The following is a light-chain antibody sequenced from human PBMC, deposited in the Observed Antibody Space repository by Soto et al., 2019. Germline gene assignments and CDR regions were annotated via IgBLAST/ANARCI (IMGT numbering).Light chain of an antibody. V-gene: IGKV1-6*01. J-gene: IGKJ1*01. CDR1: QAIRTE. CDR3: LQDYSYPRT. CDR2: GTS. Sequence: IQMTPSPSLLFSSGGDRVIIPCPASQAIRTELGWYQQRPGKAPKLLIYGTSNLQSGVPSRFSGSGSGTDFTLTINGLQPEDFATYYCLQDYSYPRTFGQGTKVDIK.